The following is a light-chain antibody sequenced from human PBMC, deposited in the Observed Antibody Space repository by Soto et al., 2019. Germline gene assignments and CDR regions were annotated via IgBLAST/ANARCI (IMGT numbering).Light chain of an antibody. CDR1: QGISTS. CDR2: AAS. J-gene: IGKJ4*01. V-gene: IGKV1-39*01. Sequence: DIQMTQSPSSLSAFVGDRVAITCRASQGISTSLNWYQHTPGKAPKLLIFAASSSQSWVPSRFSGSGSGTISTLPISSRQPEILLTNFCKQPYSRRLTFGGGPGWRS. CDR3: KQPYSRRLT.